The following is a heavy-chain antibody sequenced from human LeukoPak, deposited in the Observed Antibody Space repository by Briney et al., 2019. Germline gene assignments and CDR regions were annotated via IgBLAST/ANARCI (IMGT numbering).Heavy chain of an antibody. D-gene: IGHD6-19*01. V-gene: IGHV3-30*18. Sequence: GGSLRLSCAASGFTFSSYGMHWVRQAPGKGLEWVAVISYDGSNKYYADSVKGRFTISRDNSKNTLYLQMNSLRAEDTAVYYSAKDRGSGWYGNWFDPWGQGTLVTVSS. CDR2: ISYDGSNK. CDR3: AKDRGSGWYGNWFDP. J-gene: IGHJ5*02. CDR1: GFTFSSYG.